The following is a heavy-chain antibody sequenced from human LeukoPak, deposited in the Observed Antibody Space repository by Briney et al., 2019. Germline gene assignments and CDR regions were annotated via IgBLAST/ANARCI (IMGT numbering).Heavy chain of an antibody. Sequence: PSETLSLTCAVSGGSISSGGYSWSWIRQPPGKGLEWIGYIYHTGSTYYSPSLESRVTISVDRSKNQFSLKLSSVTAADTAVYYCARGRARNYYDSSGYYYVYAFDIWGQGTMVTVSS. V-gene: IGHV4-30-2*01. CDR2: IYHTGST. D-gene: IGHD3-22*01. J-gene: IGHJ3*02. CDR3: ARGRARNYYDSSGYYYVYAFDI. CDR1: GGSISSGGYS.